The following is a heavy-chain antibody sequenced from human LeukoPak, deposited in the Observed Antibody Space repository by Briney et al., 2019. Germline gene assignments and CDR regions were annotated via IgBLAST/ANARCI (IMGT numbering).Heavy chain of an antibody. CDR2: IYSGGST. CDR1: GFTFSSYA. J-gene: IGHJ4*02. CDR3: ARDLTDYYDSSGSSM. V-gene: IGHV3-66*02. D-gene: IGHD3-22*01. Sequence: GGSLRLSCAASGFTFSSYAMSWVRQAPGKGLEWVSVIYSGGSTYYADSVKGRFTISRDNSKNTLYLQMSSLRAEDTAVYYCARDLTDYYDSSGSSMWGQGTLVTVSS.